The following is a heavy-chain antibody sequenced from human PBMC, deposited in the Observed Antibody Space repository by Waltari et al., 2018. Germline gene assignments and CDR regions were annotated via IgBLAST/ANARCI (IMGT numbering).Heavy chain of an antibody. J-gene: IGHJ4*02. V-gene: IGHV3-21*01. D-gene: IGHD4-17*01. CDR2: ISSSSSYI. CDR3: AKGTDGDYDYFDY. Sequence: EVQLVESGGGLVKPGGSLGLSCAASGVTFSSYRIHLVRQAPGKGLEWVSSISSSSSYIYYADSVKGRFTISRDNAKNSLYLQMNSLRAEDTSVYYCAKGTDGDYDYFDYWGQGTLVTVSS. CDR1: GVTFSSYR.